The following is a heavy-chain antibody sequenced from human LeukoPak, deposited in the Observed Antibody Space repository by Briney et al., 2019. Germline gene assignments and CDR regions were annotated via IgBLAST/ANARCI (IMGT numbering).Heavy chain of an antibody. CDR3: ARDDGYSYGYNFDY. D-gene: IGHD5-18*01. V-gene: IGHV1-18*04. CDR2: ISAYNGNT. J-gene: IGHJ4*02. Sequence: GGSVKVSCKASGYTFTSYGISWVRQAPGQGLEWVGWISAYNGNTNYAQKLQGRLTMTTDTSTSTAYTELRSLRSDDTAVYYCARDDGYSYGYNFDYWGQGTLVTVSS. CDR1: GYTFTSYG.